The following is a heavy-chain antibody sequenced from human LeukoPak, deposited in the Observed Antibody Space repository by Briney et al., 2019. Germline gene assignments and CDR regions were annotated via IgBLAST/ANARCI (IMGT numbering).Heavy chain of an antibody. V-gene: IGHV4-34*01. CDR2: INHSGST. D-gene: IGHD1-26*01. CDR3: ARTSGSSHFDY. Sequence: SETLSLTCAVYGGSFSGYYWSWIRQPPGKGLEWIGEINHSGSTNYNPSLKSRVTISVDTSKNQFSLKLSSVTAADTAVYYCARTSGSSHFDYWGQGTLVTVSS. CDR1: GGSFSGYY. J-gene: IGHJ4*02.